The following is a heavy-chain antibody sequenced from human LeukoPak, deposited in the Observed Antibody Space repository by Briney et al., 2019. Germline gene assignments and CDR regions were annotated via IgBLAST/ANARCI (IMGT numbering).Heavy chain of an antibody. Sequence: GGSLRLSCAASGFTFSSYAMSWVRQAPGKGLEWVSVISTSGGSTNYADSVKGRFTISRDNSKNTLYLQMNSRRAEDTAVYYCAKTRPPYDTYYFDYWGQGTLVTVSS. V-gene: IGHV3-23*01. D-gene: IGHD3-22*01. CDR3: AKTRPPYDTYYFDY. CDR2: ISTSGGST. J-gene: IGHJ4*02. CDR1: GFTFSSYA.